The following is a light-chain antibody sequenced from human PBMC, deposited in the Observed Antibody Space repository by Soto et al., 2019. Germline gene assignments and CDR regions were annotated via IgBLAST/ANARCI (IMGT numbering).Light chain of an antibody. Sequence: EIVLTQSPGTLSLSPGERATLSCRASQSVSSSYLAWYQQKPGQAPGLLIYGASTRATGIPDRFSGSGSGTDFTLTISSLEPEDFAVYYCQQYGSSPPWTFGQGTRVEIK. CDR1: QSVSSSY. CDR3: QQYGSSPPWT. J-gene: IGKJ1*01. CDR2: GAS. V-gene: IGKV3-20*01.